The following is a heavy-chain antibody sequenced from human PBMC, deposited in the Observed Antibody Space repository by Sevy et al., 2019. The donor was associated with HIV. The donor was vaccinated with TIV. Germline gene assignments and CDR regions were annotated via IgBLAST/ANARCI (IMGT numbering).Heavy chain of an antibody. Sequence: SETLSLTCTVSGGSISSSSYYWGRIRQPPGKGLEWIGSIYDSGSTYYNPSLKRRVIISVDTSKNQFSLKMSPVTAADPAVYYCARPVGGDYFKNNWFDPWGQGTLVTVSS. CDR1: GGSISSSSYY. D-gene: IGHD4-17*01. CDR3: ARPVGGDYFKNNWFDP. J-gene: IGHJ5*02. V-gene: IGHV4-39*01. CDR2: IYDSGST.